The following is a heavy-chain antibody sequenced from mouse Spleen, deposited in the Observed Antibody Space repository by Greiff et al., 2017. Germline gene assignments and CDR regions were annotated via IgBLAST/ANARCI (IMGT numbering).Heavy chain of an antibody. V-gene: IGHV3-6*01. CDR1: GYSITSGYY. CDR3: ARGYYGNYVGY. CDR2: ISYDGSN. J-gene: IGHJ2*01. D-gene: IGHD2-1*01. Sequence: EVQLVESGPGLVKPSQSLSLTCSVTGYSITSGYYWNWIRQFPGNKLEWMGYISYDGSNNYNPSLKNRISITRDTSKNQFFLKLNSVTTEDTATYYCARGYYGNYVGYWGQGTTLTVSS.